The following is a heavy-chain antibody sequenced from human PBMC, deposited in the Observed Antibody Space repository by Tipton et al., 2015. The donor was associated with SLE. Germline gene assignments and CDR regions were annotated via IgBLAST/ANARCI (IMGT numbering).Heavy chain of an antibody. CDR2: IYYSGST. J-gene: IGHJ4*02. Sequence: TLSLTCTVSGGSISSYYWSWIRQPPGKGLEWIGYIYYSGSTYYNPSLKSRVTISVDTSKNQFSLKLSSVTAADTAVYYCASSHGYYFDYWGQGTLVTVSS. V-gene: IGHV4-59*08. CDR3: ASSHGYYFDY. CDR1: GGSISSYY.